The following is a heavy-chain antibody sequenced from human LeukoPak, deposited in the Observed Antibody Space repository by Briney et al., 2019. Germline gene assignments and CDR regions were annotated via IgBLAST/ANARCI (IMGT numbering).Heavy chain of an antibody. V-gene: IGHV4-59*03. D-gene: IGHD2-21*02. CDR2: IYYSGST. CDR3: AAVVVSGTPYFDY. J-gene: IGHJ4*02. CDR1: GGPISSYY. Sequence: SETLSLTCTVSGGPISSYYWSWIRQPPGKGLEWIGYIYYSGSTNYNPSLKSRVSISVDTSKNQFSLTLTSVTAADTAVYYCAAVVVSGTPYFDYWGQGTLVTVSS.